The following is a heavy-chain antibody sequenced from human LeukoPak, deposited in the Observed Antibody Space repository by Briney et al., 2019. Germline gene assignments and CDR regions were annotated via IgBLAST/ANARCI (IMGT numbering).Heavy chain of an antibody. CDR2: ISGSGSGGST. V-gene: IGHV3-23*01. CDR3: TKLLAVTNSYYFNY. D-gene: IGHD6-19*01. CDR1: GFTFSSYG. Sequence: PGRSLRLSCAASGFTFSSYGMHWVRQAPGKGLEWVSTISGSGSGGSTYYADSVKGRFTISRDNSKDTLYLQMNSLRAEDTAVYYCTKLLAVTNSYYFNYWGQGTLVTVSS. J-gene: IGHJ4*02.